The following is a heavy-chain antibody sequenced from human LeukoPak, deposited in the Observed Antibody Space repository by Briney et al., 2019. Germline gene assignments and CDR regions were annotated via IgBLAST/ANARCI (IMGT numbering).Heavy chain of an antibody. CDR2: IYSGGST. CDR3: ATNMGF. J-gene: IGHJ4*02. V-gene: IGHV3-53*01. Sequence: GGSLRLSCAASGFTVGNNYMKWIRQAPGKGLEWVSLIYSGGSTYYADSVKGRFTISRDSSKNTLYLQMNSLRVEDTAVYYCATNMGFWGQGTLVTVSS. CDR1: GFTVGNNY. D-gene: IGHD2/OR15-2a*01.